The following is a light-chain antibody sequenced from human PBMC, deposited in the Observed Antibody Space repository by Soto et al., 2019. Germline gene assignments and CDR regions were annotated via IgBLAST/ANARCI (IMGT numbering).Light chain of an antibody. CDR2: KAS. Sequence: DIQMTQSPSTLSASVGDRVTITCRASQSISSWLAWYQQKPGKAPKVLIYKASSLESGVPSRFSGSGSGTEFTLTISSLQPDDVATYYCQQYDSLSTFGQGTKVEIK. V-gene: IGKV1-5*03. CDR3: QQYDSLST. CDR1: QSISSW. J-gene: IGKJ1*01.